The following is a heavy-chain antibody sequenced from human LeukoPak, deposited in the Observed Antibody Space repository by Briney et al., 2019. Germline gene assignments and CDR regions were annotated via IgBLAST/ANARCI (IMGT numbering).Heavy chain of an antibody. Sequence: GGSLRLSCAASGFTFSSYWMNWVRQAPGKGLEWVANIKQDGSEKYYVDSVKGRFTISRDNAKNSLYLQMNSLRAEDTAVYYCARDYSSGWPYYYYYGMDVWGQGTTVTVSS. CDR2: IKQDGSEK. V-gene: IGHV3-7*01. D-gene: IGHD6-19*01. J-gene: IGHJ6*02. CDR1: GFTFSSYW. CDR3: ARDYSSGWPYYYYYGMDV.